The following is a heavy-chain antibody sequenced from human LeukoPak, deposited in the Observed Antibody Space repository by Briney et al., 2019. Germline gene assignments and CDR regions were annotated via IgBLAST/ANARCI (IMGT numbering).Heavy chain of an antibody. Sequence: SVKVSCKVSGYTLTELSMHWVRQAPGQGLEWMGGIIPIFGTANYAQKFQGRVTITTDESTSTAYMELSSLRSEDTAVYYCARGYSSSFLSAFDIWGQGTMVTVSS. V-gene: IGHV1-69*05. D-gene: IGHD6-6*01. CDR3: ARGYSSSFLSAFDI. J-gene: IGHJ3*02. CDR2: IIPIFGTA. CDR1: GYTLTELS.